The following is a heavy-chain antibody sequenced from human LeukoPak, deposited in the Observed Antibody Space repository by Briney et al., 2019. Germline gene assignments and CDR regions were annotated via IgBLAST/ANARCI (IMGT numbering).Heavy chain of an antibody. Sequence: PSKTLSLTCTVPGGSISSYYWSWIRQRPGKGLEWIGYIYTSGSTNYNPSLKSRVTISVDTSKNQFSLKLSSVTAADTAVYYCARTIAYYYYYYMDVWGKGTTVTVSS. J-gene: IGHJ6*03. V-gene: IGHV4-4*09. D-gene: IGHD3-10*01. CDR1: GGSISSYY. CDR3: ARTIAYYYYYYMDV. CDR2: IYTSGST.